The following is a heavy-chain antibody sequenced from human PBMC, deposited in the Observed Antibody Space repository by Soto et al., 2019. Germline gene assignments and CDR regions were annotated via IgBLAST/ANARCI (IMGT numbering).Heavy chain of an antibody. J-gene: IGHJ6*02. CDR2: IDPRDSYS. CDR3: ARLSTGFCTKNTCQQYFGMDV. Sequence: RESLKISCQASGYTFSAFWITWVRQMPGKGLEWMATIDPRDSYSNYSLSFQGHVTISADKSIGSAYLHWSTLEASDTAIYYCARLSTGFCTKNTCQQYFGMDVWGQGTTVTVSS. D-gene: IGHD2-8*01. V-gene: IGHV5-10-1*01. CDR1: GYTFSAFW.